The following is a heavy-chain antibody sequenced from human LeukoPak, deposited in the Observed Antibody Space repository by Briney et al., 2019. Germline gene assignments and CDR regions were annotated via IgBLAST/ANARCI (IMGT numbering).Heavy chain of an antibody. V-gene: IGHV3-23*01. CDR2: ISGSGGST. CDR1: GFTFSSYA. Sequence: GGSLRLSCAASGFTFSSYAMSWVRQAPGKGLEWVSAISGSGGSTYYADSVKGRFTISRDNSKNALYLQMNSLRAEDTAVYYCAKGEGLTGYYTCFDYWGQGTLVTASS. D-gene: IGHD3-9*01. CDR3: AKGEGLTGYYTCFDY. J-gene: IGHJ4*02.